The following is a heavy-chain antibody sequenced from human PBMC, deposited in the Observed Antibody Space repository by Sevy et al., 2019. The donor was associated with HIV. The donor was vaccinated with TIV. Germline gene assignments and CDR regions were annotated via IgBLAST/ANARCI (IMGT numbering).Heavy chain of an antibody. J-gene: IGHJ4*02. CDR3: GRDVGGREGG. CDR1: GFSFSSFW. Sequence: GGSLRLSCAASGFSFSSFWMHWVRQAPAQGLVWISRIDEYGRTTDYADAVKGRFTIYRDNARNTLYLQMNSRGVEDTAVYFCGRDVGGREGGWGQGTLVTVSS. V-gene: IGHV3-74*01. D-gene: IGHD3-16*01. CDR2: IDEYGRTT.